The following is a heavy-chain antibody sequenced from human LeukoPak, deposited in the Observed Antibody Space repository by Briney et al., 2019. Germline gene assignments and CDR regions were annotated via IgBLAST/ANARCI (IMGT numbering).Heavy chain of an antibody. V-gene: IGHV3-23*01. D-gene: IGHD3-9*01. J-gene: IGHJ4*02. CDR2: ISGSGGST. CDR3: AKDVGGGNYDILTGPDY. Sequence: GGTLRLSCAASGFTFSSYGMSWVRQAPGKGLEWVSAISGSGGSTYYADSVKGRFTISRDNSKNTLYLQMNSLRAEDTAVYYCAKDVGGGNYDILTGPDYWGQGTLVTVSS. CDR1: GFTFSSYG.